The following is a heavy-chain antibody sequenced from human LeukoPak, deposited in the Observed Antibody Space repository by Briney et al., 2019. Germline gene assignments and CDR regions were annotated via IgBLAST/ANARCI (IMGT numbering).Heavy chain of an antibody. V-gene: IGHV4-39*07. Sequence: SETLSLTCTVSGGSISSYSYYWGWIRQPPGKGLEWIGNIYYSGSTYYIPSLKSRITISVDTSKNQFSLKLSSVTAADTAVYYCARLGGGVVFDIGAKGKMVPVSS. CDR1: GGSISSYSYY. CDR2: IYYSGST. D-gene: IGHD3-16*01. CDR3: ARLGGGVVFDI. J-gene: IGHJ3*02.